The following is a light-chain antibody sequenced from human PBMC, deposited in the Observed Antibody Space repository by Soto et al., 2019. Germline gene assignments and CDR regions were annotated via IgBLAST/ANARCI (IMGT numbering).Light chain of an antibody. CDR2: KAS. CDR1: QTISSW. Sequence: DVKMTQSPSTLSGSVGDRVTIPCRASQTISSWLAWYQQKPGKAPKLLIYKASTLKSGVPSRFSGSGSGTEFTLTISSLQPDDFATYYCQHYNSYSEAFGQGSMV. V-gene: IGKV1-5*03. J-gene: IGKJ1*01. CDR3: QHYNSYSEA.